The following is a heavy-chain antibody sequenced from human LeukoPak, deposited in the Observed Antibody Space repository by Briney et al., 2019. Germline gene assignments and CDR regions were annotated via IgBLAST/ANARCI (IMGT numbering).Heavy chain of an antibody. D-gene: IGHD6-13*01. J-gene: IGHJ4*02. CDR3: AGDPGYSSSFYFDY. Sequence: PGGSLRLSCAASGFTFSSYWMSWVRQAPGKGLEWVANIKQDGSEKYYVDSVKGRFTISRDNAKNSLYLQMNSLRAEDTAVYYCAGDPGYSSSFYFDYWGQGTLVTVSS. CDR2: IKQDGSEK. V-gene: IGHV3-7*01. CDR1: GFTFSSYW.